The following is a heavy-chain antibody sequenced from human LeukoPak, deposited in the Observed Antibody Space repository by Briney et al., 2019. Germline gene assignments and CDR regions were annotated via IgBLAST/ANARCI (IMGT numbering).Heavy chain of an antibody. D-gene: IGHD2-2*02. CDR1: GFTVSSNY. CDR2: IYIGGST. Sequence: GGSLRLSCAASGFTVSSNYMSWVRQAPGKGLEWVSVIYIGGSTYYADSVKGRFTIFRDISKNTLYLQMNSLRAEDTAMYYCARLGFVVPTVIFDYWGQGTLATVSS. V-gene: IGHV3-53*01. J-gene: IGHJ4*02. CDR3: ARLGFVVPTVIFDY.